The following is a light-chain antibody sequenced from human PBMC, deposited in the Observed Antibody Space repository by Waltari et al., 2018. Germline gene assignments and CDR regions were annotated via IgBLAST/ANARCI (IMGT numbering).Light chain of an antibody. CDR3: SSYTTSSAPGV. Sequence: QSALTQPASVSGSPGQSITISCSGTDSDVGAYDFVSWYQQHPGKAPHLIIYEVSNRPSGIFNAFSASKSGNTASLTIPGLQAEDEADYYCSSYTTSSAPGVFGTGTRVTVL. CDR1: DSDVGAYDF. J-gene: IGLJ1*01. V-gene: IGLV2-14*01. CDR2: EVS.